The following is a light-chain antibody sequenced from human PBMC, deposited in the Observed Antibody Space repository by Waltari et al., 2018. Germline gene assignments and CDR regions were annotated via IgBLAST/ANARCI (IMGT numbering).Light chain of an antibody. CDR1: RWAQTY. CDR3: QAWDSSNYWV. Sequence: FVLTQPPSVSVSPGQTAKITCSGDRWAQTYPSWYQQKPGQSPVVVIYRDTKRPSGIPDRFSGSNSGNTATLTISGTQTMDEADYYCQAWDSSNYWVFGGGTKLTVL. J-gene: IGLJ3*02. V-gene: IGLV3-1*01. CDR2: RDT.